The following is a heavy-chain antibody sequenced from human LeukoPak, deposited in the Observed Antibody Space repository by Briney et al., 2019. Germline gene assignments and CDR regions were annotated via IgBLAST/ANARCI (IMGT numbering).Heavy chain of an antibody. CDR1: GFTFSSFE. CDR3: ASPRGGSSWYPT. D-gene: IGHD6-13*01. CDR2: ISSSGSTV. V-gene: IGHV3-48*03. J-gene: IGHJ5*02. Sequence: GGSLRLSCAASGFTFSSFEMNWVRQAPGKGLEWLSYISSSGSTVYLADSVKGRFTISRDNAKNSLYLQMNSLRAEDTAVYYCASPRGGSSWYPTWGQGTLVTVS.